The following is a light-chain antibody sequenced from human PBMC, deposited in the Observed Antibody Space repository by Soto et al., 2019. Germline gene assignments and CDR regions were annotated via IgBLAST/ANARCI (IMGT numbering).Light chain of an antibody. CDR1: NSDIGGYNY. CDR3: SSYATSNARYV. V-gene: IGLV2-14*01. Sequence: QSALTQPASVSGSPGQSITISCSGTNSDIGGYNYVSWYQQYPGKAPKLMIYEVSNRPSGVSDRFSGSKSGNTASLIISGLQAEDEADYYCSSYATSNARYVFGTGTKVTV. CDR2: EVS. J-gene: IGLJ1*01.